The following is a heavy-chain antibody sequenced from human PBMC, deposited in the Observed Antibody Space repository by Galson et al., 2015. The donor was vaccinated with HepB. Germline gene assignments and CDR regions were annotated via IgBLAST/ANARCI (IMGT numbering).Heavy chain of an antibody. CDR2: IYSGGST. D-gene: IGHD6-13*01. J-gene: IGHJ4*02. CDR1: GFTVSSNY. Sequence: SLRLSCAASGFTVSSNYMTWVRQAPGKGLEWVSVIYSGGSTDYAGSVRGRFTLSRDNSENTLYLQMNSLRAEDTAVYYCARGYSRSWYSGLGYWGQGTLVTVSS. CDR3: ARGYSRSWYSGLGY. V-gene: IGHV3-53*01.